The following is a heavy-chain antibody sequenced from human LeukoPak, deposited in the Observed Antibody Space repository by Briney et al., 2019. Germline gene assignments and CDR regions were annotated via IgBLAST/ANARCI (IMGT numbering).Heavy chain of an antibody. J-gene: IGHJ4*02. CDR1: GFTFSSYA. Sequence: GGSLRLSCAASGFTFSSYAMSWVRQAPGKGLEWVSAISGSGGSTYYADSVKGRFTISRDNSKNTLYLQMNSLRAEDTAVYYCAKDPGYSGYENYFDYWGQGTLVTVSS. CDR2: ISGSGGST. V-gene: IGHV3-23*01. CDR3: AKDPGYSGYENYFDY. D-gene: IGHD5-12*01.